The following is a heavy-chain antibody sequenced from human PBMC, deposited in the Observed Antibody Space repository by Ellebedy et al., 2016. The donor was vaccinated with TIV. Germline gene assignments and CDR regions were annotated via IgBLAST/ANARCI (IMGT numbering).Heavy chain of an antibody. CDR1: GGSFSGYY. D-gene: IGHD3-10*01. CDR2: IYYSGST. V-gene: IGHV4-59*12. J-gene: IGHJ4*02. CDR3: ARGYYYGSGNSRFAY. Sequence: MPSETLSLTCAVYGGSFSGYYWSWIRQPPGKGLESIGYIYYSGSTNYNPSLKSRVTTSVDTSKNQFSLKLSSVTAADTAVYYCARGYYYGSGNSRFAYWGQGTLVTVSS.